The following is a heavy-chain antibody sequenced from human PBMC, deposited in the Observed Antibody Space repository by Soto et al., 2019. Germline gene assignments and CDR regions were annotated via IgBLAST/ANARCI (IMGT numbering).Heavy chain of an antibody. CDR1: GIPFSNPY. J-gene: IGHJ4*02. CDR2: IKSKTVGETT. V-gene: IGHV3-15*07. D-gene: IGHD2-2*01. CDR3: TTDNCRSSTCYLNF. Sequence: PGGPLRLSCAASGIPFSNPYIRWVRKAQGKGLEWVGRIKSKTVGETTDYSAPVKGRFALSRDDSKNTVSLQMNSLKSEDTAIYYCTTDNCRSSTCYLNFWGQGALVTVSS.